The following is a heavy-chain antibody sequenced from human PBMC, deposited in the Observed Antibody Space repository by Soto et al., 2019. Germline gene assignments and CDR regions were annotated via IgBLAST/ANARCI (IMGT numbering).Heavy chain of an antibody. D-gene: IGHD6-19*01. CDR2: ISYDGAVK. CDR3: AKAQLPQYSSGCVDY. J-gene: IGHJ4*02. CDR1: NFFFGSYT. V-gene: IGHV3-30*18. Sequence: GGSLRLSCVASNFFFGSYTMHWVRQAPGKGLEWVALISYDGAVKEYADFAKGRFAVSRDNSKNTLYLQMNSLRAEDTAVYYCAKAQLPQYSSGCVDYWGQGTLVTVSS.